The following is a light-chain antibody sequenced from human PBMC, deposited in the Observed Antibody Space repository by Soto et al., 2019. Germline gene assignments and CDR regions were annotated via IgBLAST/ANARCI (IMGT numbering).Light chain of an antibody. Sequence: EIVLTQSPGTLSLSPGERATLSCRASASLSTNSLAWYQQKPGQPPRLLIYGASTRATGIPARFSGSGSGTEFTLTISSLQSEDFAVYYCQQYNNWPLFGPGTKVDIK. J-gene: IGKJ3*01. CDR3: QQYNNWPL. V-gene: IGKV3-15*01. CDR2: GAS. CDR1: ASLSTN.